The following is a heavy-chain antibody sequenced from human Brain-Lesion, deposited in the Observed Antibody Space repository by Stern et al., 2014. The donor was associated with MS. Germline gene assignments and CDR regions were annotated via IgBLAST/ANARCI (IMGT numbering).Heavy chain of an antibody. V-gene: IGHV3-23*01. CDR1: GFSFSTYA. J-gene: IGHJ1*01. Sequence: EVQLLESGGGLVQPGGSLRLSCAASGFSFSTYAMRWVRQTPGKGLQWVSGITGRGGPTYYADSVKGRFTISRDNCKNTLYLHMNSLRADDTAVYYCAKWPHHIAVAGTRYFQHWGQGTLVTVSS. CDR2: ITGRGGPT. D-gene: IGHD6-19*01. CDR3: AKWPHHIAVAGTRYFQH.